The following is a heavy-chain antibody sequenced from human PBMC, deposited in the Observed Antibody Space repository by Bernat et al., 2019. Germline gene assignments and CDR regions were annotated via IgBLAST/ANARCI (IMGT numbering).Heavy chain of an antibody. V-gene: IGHV3-23*01. D-gene: IGHD6-6*01. CDR3: AKDRLAARPRFDY. CDR1: GFTFSSYA. Sequence: EVQLLESGGGLVQPGGSLRLSCAASGFTFSSYAMSWVRQAPGKGLEWVSAISGSGGSTYYEDSVKGRFTSSRDNSKNTLYLQMNSLRAEDTAVYYCAKDRLAARPRFDYWGQGTLVTVSS. J-gene: IGHJ4*02. CDR2: ISGSGGST.